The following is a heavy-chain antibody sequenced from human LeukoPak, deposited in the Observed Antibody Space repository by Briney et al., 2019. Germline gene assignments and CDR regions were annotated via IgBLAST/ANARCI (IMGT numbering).Heavy chain of an antibody. CDR2: ISYNGGST. J-gene: IGHJ4*02. V-gene: IGHV3-23*01. CDR3: ARDSYDSSGYPSFGY. D-gene: IGHD3-22*01. Sequence: GGSLRLSCAASGFTFSSYAMSWVRQAPGKGLEWVSAISYNGGSTYYADSVKGRFTISRDNAKNSLYLQMNSLTAEDTALYYCARDSYDSSGYPSFGYWGQGTLVTVSS. CDR1: GFTFSSYA.